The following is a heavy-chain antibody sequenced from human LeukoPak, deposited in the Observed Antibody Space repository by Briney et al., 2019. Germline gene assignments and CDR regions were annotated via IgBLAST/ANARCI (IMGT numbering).Heavy chain of an antibody. D-gene: IGHD6-19*01. V-gene: IGHV3-11*04. J-gene: IGHJ4*02. CDR1: GFTFSDYY. Sequence: PGGSLRLSCAASGFTFSDYYMSWIRQAPGKGLEWVSYISRSGSTIYYADSVKGRFTISRDNAKNSLYLQMNSLRAEDTAVYYCARGEQWLVPTYYFDYWGQGTLVTVSS. CDR2: ISRSGSTI. CDR3: ARGEQWLVPTYYFDY.